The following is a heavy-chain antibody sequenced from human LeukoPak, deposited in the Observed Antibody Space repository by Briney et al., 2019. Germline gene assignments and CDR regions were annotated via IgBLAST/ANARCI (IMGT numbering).Heavy chain of an antibody. D-gene: IGHD5/OR15-5a*01. J-gene: IGHJ6*02. V-gene: IGHV1-69*13. CDR1: GGTFSSYA. Sequence: ASVKVSCKASGGTFSSYAISWVRQAPGQGLEWMGGIIPIFGTANYAQKFQGRVTITADESTSTVYMELSSLRSEDTAVYYCARGPSGLKNYYYYGMGVWGQGTTVTVSS. CDR3: ARGPSGLKNYYYYGMGV. CDR2: IIPIFGTA.